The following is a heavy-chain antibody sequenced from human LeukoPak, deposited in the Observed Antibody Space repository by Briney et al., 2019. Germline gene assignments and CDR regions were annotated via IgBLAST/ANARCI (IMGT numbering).Heavy chain of an antibody. J-gene: IGHJ3*02. D-gene: IGHD5-12*01. CDR3: ARGGWLRPNDGFDI. V-gene: IGHV3-7*01. CDR1: GFIFSNYW. CDR2: IKQDGSEQ. Sequence: GGSLRLSCVTSGFIFSNYWMSWVRQAPGKGLEWVANIKQDGSEQYYMGSVRGRFTISRDNAKNSLSLQMNSLRAEDTAVYYCARGGWLRPNDGFDIWGQGTMVTVSS.